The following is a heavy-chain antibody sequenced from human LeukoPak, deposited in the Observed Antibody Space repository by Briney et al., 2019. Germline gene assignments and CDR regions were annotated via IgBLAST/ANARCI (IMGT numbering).Heavy chain of an antibody. V-gene: IGHV4-30-4*01. J-gene: IGHJ4*02. CDR1: GGSISSGDYY. Sequence: PSQTLSLTCTVSGGSISSGDYYWTWVRQPPGMGLEWIGYIYDSGNTFYNPSLKSRVTMSVDTSKNQFSLKLSSVTAADTAVYYCARGELFYDYWGQGTLVTVSS. CDR2: IYDSGNT. D-gene: IGHD1-1*01. CDR3: ARGELFYDY.